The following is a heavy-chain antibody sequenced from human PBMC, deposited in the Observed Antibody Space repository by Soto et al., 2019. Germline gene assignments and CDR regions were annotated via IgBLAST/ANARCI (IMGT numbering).Heavy chain of an antibody. J-gene: IGHJ6*02. Sequence: ASVKVSCKVSGYTLTELSMHWVRQAPGKGLEWMGGFDPEDGETIYAQKFQGRVTMTEDTSTDTAYMELSSLRSEDTAVYYCATDLWRVGAAGGMDVWGQGTTVTVSS. CDR3: ATDLWRVGAAGGMDV. CDR2: FDPEDGET. D-gene: IGHD1-26*01. CDR1: GYTLTELS. V-gene: IGHV1-24*01.